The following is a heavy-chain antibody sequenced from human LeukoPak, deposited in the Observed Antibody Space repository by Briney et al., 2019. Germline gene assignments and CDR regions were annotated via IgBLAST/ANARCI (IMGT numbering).Heavy chain of an antibody. CDR2: INHSGST. Sequence: SETPSLTCAVYGGSFSGYYWSWIRQPPGKGLEWIGEINHSGSTNYNPSLKSRVTISVDTSKNQFSLKLSSVTAADTAVYYCARANRIAAAGIHYYYYYMDVWGKGTTVTVSS. D-gene: IGHD6-13*01. J-gene: IGHJ6*03. V-gene: IGHV4-34*01. CDR3: ARANRIAAAGIHYYYYYMDV. CDR1: GGSFSGYY.